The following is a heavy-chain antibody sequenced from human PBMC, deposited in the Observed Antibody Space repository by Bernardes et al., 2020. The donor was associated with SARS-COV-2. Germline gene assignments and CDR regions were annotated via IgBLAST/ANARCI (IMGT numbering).Heavy chain of an antibody. J-gene: IGHJ4*02. Sequence: ASVKVSCKVSGYTLTALSMHWVRQAPGQGLEWMGGFAPADGETIYAQKFQGRVTMTEDTSTDTAYMELSSLRSEDTAVYYCAPNLNWDWGKGTLVTVSS. D-gene: IGHD7-27*01. CDR3: APNLNWD. CDR2: FAPADGET. V-gene: IGHV1-24*01. CDR1: GYTLTALS.